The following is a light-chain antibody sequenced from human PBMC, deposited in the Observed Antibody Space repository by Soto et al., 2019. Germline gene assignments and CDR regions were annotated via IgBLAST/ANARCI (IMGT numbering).Light chain of an antibody. J-gene: IGKJ5*01. CDR3: QHYDSLPIT. CDR1: QSVSSSY. CDR2: GAS. V-gene: IGKV3-20*01. Sequence: EIVLTQSPCTLSLSPWERATLSCRASQSVSSSYLAWYQQKPGQPPRLLIYGASSRATGIPDRFSGSGSGTDFTLTISRLEPEDFAVFYCQHYDSLPITFGQGTRLEI.